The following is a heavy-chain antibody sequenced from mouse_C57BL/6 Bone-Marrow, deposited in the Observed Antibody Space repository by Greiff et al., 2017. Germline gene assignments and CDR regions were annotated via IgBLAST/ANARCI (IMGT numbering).Heavy chain of an antibody. CDR3: KRRPFYGSSPAWYAY. CDR2: IDPETGGT. Sequence: QVQLQQSGAELVRPGASVTLSCKASGYTFTDYEMHWVKQTPVHGLEWIGAIDPETGGTAYNQKFKGKAILTADKTTSTAYMELRSLTSEDPAVYYCKRRPFYGSSPAWYAYWGQGTLVTVSA. CDR1: GYTFTDYE. D-gene: IGHD1-1*01. J-gene: IGHJ3*01. V-gene: IGHV1-15*01.